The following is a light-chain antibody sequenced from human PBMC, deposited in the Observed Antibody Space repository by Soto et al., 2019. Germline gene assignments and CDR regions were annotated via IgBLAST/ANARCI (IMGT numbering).Light chain of an antibody. CDR2: EVS. Sequence: QPVLTQPASVSGSPGQSITISCTGTSSDVGGYNYVSWYQQYPGKAPKLMIYEVSNRPSGVSNRFSGSKSGNTASLTISGLQAEDEADYYCSSYTSSSTRVVFGGGTKLTVL. CDR1: SSDVGGYNY. J-gene: IGLJ2*01. V-gene: IGLV2-14*01. CDR3: SSYTSSSTRVV.